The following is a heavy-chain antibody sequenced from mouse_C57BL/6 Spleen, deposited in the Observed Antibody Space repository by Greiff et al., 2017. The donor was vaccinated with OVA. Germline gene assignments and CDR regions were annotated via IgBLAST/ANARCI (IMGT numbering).Heavy chain of an antibody. CDR1: GYAFSSSW. Sequence: QVQLQQSGPELVKPGASVKISCKASGYAFSSSWMNWVKQRPGQGLEWIGRIYPGDGDTNYNGKFKGKATLTADKSSSTAYMQLSSLTSEDSAVYFCARHYGSGGYCDVWGTGTTVTVSS. J-gene: IGHJ1*03. V-gene: IGHV1-82*01. CDR3: ARHYGSGGYCDV. CDR2: IYPGDGDT. D-gene: IGHD1-1*01.